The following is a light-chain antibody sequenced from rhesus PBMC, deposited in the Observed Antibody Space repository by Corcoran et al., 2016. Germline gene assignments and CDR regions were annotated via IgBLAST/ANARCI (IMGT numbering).Light chain of an antibody. CDR1: QSVSSR. CDR3: QQDYSWPT. V-gene: IGKV3-17*03. Sequence: EIVMTQSPATLSLSPGERATLSCRASQSVSSRLAWYQQKPGQAPRLLIYDASRRATGIPARFSGSWSGTEFTLTISSLEPEDVGVYYCQQDYSWPTFGGGTKVEIK. CDR2: DAS. J-gene: IGKJ4*01.